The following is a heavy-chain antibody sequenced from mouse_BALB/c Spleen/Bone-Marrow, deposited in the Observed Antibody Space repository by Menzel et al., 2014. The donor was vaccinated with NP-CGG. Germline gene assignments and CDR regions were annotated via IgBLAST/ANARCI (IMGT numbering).Heavy chain of an antibody. J-gene: IGHJ2*01. CDR2: INPDSSTI. CDR3: ARLDYCGYLNY. Sequence: EVQLQQSGGGLVQPGGSLKLSCAASGFDFSRYWMSWVRQAPGKGLEWIGEINPDSSTINYTPSLKDKFIISRDNAKNTLYLRLNKVRSEDTALYYCARLDYCGYLNYWGQGTTLTVSS. CDR1: GFDFSRYW. D-gene: IGHD1-1*01. V-gene: IGHV4-1*02.